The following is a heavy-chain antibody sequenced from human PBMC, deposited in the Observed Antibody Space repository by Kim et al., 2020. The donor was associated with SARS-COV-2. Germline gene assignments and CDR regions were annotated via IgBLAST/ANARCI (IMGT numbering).Heavy chain of an antibody. Sequence: GGSLRLSCAASEFTFSEYSMNWVRQVPGKGLEWVSSITSSSTYVYYGDSVKGRFSISRDNAKNLLYLQMNRLGAEDTAVYYCARDKDCTNGVCYPWFDP. J-gene: IGHJ5*02. D-gene: IGHD2-8*01. CDR2: ITSSSTYV. CDR1: EFTFSEYS. CDR3: ARDKDCTNGVCYPWFDP. V-gene: IGHV3-21*01.